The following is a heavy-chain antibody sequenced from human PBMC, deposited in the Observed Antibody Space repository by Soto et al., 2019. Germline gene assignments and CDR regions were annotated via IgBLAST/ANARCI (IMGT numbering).Heavy chain of an antibody. D-gene: IGHD3-10*01. CDR3: TLWFGELLVDY. Sequence: GGSLRLSCAASGFTFSGSAMHWVRQASGKGLEWVGRIRSKANSYATAYAASVKGRFTISRDDSKNTAYLQMNSLKTEDTAVYYCTLWFGELLVDYWGQGTLVTVSS. CDR2: IRSKANSYAT. J-gene: IGHJ4*02. CDR1: GFTFSGSA. V-gene: IGHV3-73*01.